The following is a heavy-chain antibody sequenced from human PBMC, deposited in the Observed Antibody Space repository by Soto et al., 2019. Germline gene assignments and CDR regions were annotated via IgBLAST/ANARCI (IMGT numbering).Heavy chain of an antibody. J-gene: IGHJ6*02. V-gene: IGHV3-30*18. CDR1: GFTFSSYG. Sequence: GGSLRLSCAASGFTFSSYGMHWVRQAPGKGLEWVAVISYDGSNKYYADSVKGRFTISRDNSKNTQYLQMNSLRAEDTAVYYCAKDKGYSYGYYYYYGMDVWGQGTTVTVSS. CDR3: AKDKGYSYGYYYYYGMDV. CDR2: ISYDGSNK. D-gene: IGHD5-18*01.